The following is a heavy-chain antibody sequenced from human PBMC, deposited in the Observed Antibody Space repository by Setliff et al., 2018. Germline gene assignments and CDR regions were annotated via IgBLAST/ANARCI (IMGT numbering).Heavy chain of an antibody. D-gene: IGHD3-3*01. J-gene: IGHJ5*02. CDR3: AKDVYDFRTGLADP. Sequence: GSLRLSCAASGFTFSNYAMNWVRQAPGKGLEWVSVIYSDGSNTYYGDSVKGRFTISRDNSKNTVFLQMNSLRAEDTAVFYCAKDVYDFRTGLADPWGQGTLVTVSS. CDR1: GFTFSNYA. CDR2: IYSDGSNT. V-gene: IGHV3-23*03.